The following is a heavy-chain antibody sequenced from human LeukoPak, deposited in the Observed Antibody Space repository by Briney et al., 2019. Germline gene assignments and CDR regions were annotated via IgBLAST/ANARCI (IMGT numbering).Heavy chain of an antibody. Sequence: GGSLRLSCAASGFTFSDYYMSWIRQAPGKGLEWVSYISSSSSYTNYADPVKGRFTISRDNAKNSLYLQMNSLRAEDTAVYYCARAPLWFGELSFDPWGQGTLVTVSS. CDR3: ARAPLWFGELSFDP. V-gene: IGHV3-11*06. CDR2: ISSSSSYT. J-gene: IGHJ5*02. CDR1: GFTFSDYY. D-gene: IGHD3-10*01.